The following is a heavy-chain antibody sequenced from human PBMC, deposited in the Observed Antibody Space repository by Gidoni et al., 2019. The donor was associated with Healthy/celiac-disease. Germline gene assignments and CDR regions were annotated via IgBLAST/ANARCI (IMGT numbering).Heavy chain of an antibody. CDR2: IDYSGST. D-gene: IGHD6-6*01. V-gene: IGHV4-31*03. J-gene: IGHJ4*02. Sequence: QVQLQESGPGLVKPSQTLSLTCPVSGGSISSGGYYCSWIRQHPGKGLELIGYIDYSGSTYYNPSRKSRVTISVDTSKNQLSLKLSSVTAADTAVYYCARGSVEYSSSPFDYWGQGTLVTVSS. CDR1: GGSISSGGYY. CDR3: ARGSVEYSSSPFDY.